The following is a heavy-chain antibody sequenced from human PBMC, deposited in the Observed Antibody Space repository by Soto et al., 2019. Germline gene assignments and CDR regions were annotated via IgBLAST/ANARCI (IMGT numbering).Heavy chain of an antibody. J-gene: IGHJ6*02. CDR1: GYTFSDHA. D-gene: IGHD1-26*01. CDR2: ISCYSDYT. Sequence: QVQLVQSGPEVKKSGASVKVSCKASGYTFSDHAISWVRQAPGQGLEWMGWISCYSDYTNYAQKFQGRVTMTTDTSTSTVHMELRNLKSDDTAVYYCARDVEWELVALGYNVHALDVWGQGTTVTVS. V-gene: IGHV1-18*01. CDR3: ARDVEWELVALGYNVHALDV.